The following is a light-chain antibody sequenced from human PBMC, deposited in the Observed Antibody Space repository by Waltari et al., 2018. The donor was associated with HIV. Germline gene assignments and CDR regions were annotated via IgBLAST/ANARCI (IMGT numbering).Light chain of an antibody. J-gene: IGLJ2*01. CDR1: EWANLF. Sequence: SSDLTQAPSVSVSPGQTASISCSGHEWANLFVHWYQEKAGQAPVLVIARDSERPLGIPERFSGSRSGSLATLTITGVLADDEADYYCQAAAPSGTSVAFGGGTKLTVL. V-gene: IGLV3-25*03. CDR3: QAAAPSGTSVA. CDR2: RDS.